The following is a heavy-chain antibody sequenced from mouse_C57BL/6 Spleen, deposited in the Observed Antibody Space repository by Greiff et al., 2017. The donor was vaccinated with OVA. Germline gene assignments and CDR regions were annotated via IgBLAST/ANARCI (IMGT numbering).Heavy chain of an antibody. V-gene: IGHV5-9-1*02. CDR2: ISSGGDYI. CDR3: TRGHTPYDAKDY. CDR1: GFTFSSYA. J-gene: IGHJ4*01. D-gene: IGHD5-1-1*01. Sequence: VQLKESGEGLVKPGGSLKLSCAASGFTFSSYAMSWVRQTPEKRLEWVAYISSGGDYIYYADTVKGRFTISRDNARNTLYLQMSSLKSEDTAMYYYTRGHTPYDAKDYWGQGTSVTVST.